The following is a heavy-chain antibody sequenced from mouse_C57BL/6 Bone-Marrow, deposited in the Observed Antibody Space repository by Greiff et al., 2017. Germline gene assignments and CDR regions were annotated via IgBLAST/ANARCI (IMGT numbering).Heavy chain of an antibody. D-gene: IGHD4-1*01. V-gene: IGHV2-6*01. CDR3: ASDLGRGFAD. Sequence: QVQLQQSGPGLVAPSQCLSITCTVSGFSFTSYGVDWVRQSPGKGLEWLGVIWGSGSTNYNSANKSSLSISKDNSKSQVFLKMNSLQTDDAAMYYCASDLGRGFADWGQGTLVTVSA. J-gene: IGHJ3*01. CDR1: GFSFTSYG. CDR2: IWGSGST.